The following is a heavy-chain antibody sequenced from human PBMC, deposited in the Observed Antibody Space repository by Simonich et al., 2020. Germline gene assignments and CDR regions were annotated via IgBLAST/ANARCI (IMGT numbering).Heavy chain of an antibody. D-gene: IGHD1-1*01. CDR1: GYTFTSYG. V-gene: IGHV1-18*01. J-gene: IGHJ3*02. Sequence: QVQLVQSGAEVKKPGASVKVSCKASGYTFTSYGISWVRQAPGQGLAWMGWISAYNGNTNDAQKLLGRVTMTTDTSTSTAYMELRGLRSDDTAVYYCARSTTGTTAFDIWGQGTMVTVSS. CDR3: ARSTTGTTAFDI. CDR2: ISAYNGNT.